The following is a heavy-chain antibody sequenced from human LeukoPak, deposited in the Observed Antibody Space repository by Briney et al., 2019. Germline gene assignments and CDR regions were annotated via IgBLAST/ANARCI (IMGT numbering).Heavy chain of an antibody. CDR2: IYHSGST. J-gene: IGHJ4*02. V-gene: IGHV4-38-2*02. CDR1: GYSISSGYY. Sequence: PSETLSLTCTVSGYSISSGYYWGWIRQPPGKGLEWIGSIYHSGSTYYNPSLKSRVTISVDTSKNQFSLKLSSVTAADTAVYYCARVGDTAMVHFDYWGQGTLVTVSS. CDR3: ARVGDTAMVHFDY. D-gene: IGHD5-18*01.